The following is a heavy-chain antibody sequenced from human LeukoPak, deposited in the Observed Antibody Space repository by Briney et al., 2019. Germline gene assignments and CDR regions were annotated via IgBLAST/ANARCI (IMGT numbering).Heavy chain of an antibody. Sequence: SVKVSCKASGGTFSSYAISWVRQAPGQGLEWMGRIIPIFGAANYAQKFQGRVTITTDESTSTAYMELSSLRSEDTAVYYCTRSAHYYDSSGYPESFDYWGQGTLVTVSS. J-gene: IGHJ4*02. V-gene: IGHV1-69*05. CDR1: GGTFSSYA. D-gene: IGHD3-22*01. CDR3: TRSAHYYDSSGYPESFDY. CDR2: IIPIFGAA.